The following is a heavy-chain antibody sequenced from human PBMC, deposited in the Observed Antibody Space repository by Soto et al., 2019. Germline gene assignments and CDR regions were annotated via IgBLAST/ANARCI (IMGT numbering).Heavy chain of an antibody. CDR2: INPSGGST. CDR1: GYTFTSYY. Sequence: ASVKVSCKASGYTFTSYYMHWVRQAPGQGLEWMGIINPSGGSTSYAQKFQGRVTMTRDTSTSTVYMELSSLRSEDTAVYYCARENYDFWSGYSHNWFDPWGQGTLVTVSS. V-gene: IGHV1-46*01. CDR3: ARENYDFWSGYSHNWFDP. J-gene: IGHJ5*02. D-gene: IGHD3-3*01.